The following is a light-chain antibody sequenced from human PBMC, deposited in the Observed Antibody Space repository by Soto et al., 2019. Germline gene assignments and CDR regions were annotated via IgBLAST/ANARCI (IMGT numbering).Light chain of an antibody. CDR1: QSVSSSY. J-gene: IGKJ5*01. CDR2: VAS. CDR3: QQYGSSST. Sequence: EIVLTQSPGPLSLSPGERSTLSCRASQSVSSSYLAWYQQKPGQAPRLLIYVASSRPTGIPDRFSGSGSGTDFTLTISRLEPEDFAVYYCQQYGSSSTFGQGTRLE. V-gene: IGKV3-20*01.